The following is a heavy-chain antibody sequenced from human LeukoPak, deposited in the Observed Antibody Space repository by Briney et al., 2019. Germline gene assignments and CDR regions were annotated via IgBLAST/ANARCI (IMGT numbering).Heavy chain of an antibody. CDR2: TYYRSKWYN. CDR3: ARGGSITYYYDGSGRYYFDY. D-gene: IGHD3-22*01. CDR1: GDSVSSNSAA. Sequence: SQTLSLTCAISGDSVSSNSAAWNWIRQSPSRGLEWLGRTYYRSKWYNDYAVSVKSRITINPDTSKNQFSLQLNSVTPEDTAVYYCARGGSITYYYDGSGRYYFDYWGQGTLVTVSS. V-gene: IGHV6-1*01. J-gene: IGHJ4*02.